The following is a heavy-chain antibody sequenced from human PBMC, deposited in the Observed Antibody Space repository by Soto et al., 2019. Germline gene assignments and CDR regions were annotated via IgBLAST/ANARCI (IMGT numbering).Heavy chain of an antibody. D-gene: IGHD6-19*01. Sequence: MVSIEASGGNXSSYGCTLVRQAPGQGLEWMGGTIPIFCTANYAKKFQGRVTITGDKSRRKAYMELSSTRSEDTAVYSGAREWYSSGHKREFDPWGQGTLGTVS. CDR1: GGNXSSYG. CDR2: TIPIFCTA. J-gene: IGHJ5*02. V-gene: IGHV1-69*06. CDR3: AREWYSSGHKREFDP.